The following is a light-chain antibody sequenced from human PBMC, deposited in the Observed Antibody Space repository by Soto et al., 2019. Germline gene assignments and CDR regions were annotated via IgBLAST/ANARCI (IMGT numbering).Light chain of an antibody. CDR2: HAS. CDR3: QQYGSSPIT. Sequence: EIVMTQSPATLSLSPGERATLSCRASQSINTGLAWYQQKPGQAPRLLIYHASTRATGIPDRFRGSGSGTDFTLTISRLEPEDFAVYYCQQYGSSPITFGQGTRLEI. J-gene: IGKJ5*01. CDR1: QSINTG. V-gene: IGKV3-20*01.